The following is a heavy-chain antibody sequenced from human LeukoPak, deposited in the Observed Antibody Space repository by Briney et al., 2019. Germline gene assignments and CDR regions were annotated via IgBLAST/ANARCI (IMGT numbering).Heavy chain of an antibody. D-gene: IGHD6-19*01. CDR2: ISAYNGNT. CDR3: VSVRAVADY. V-gene: IGHV1-18*01. Sequence: ASVKVSCKASGYTFTSYGISWVRQAPGQGLEWMGLISAYNGNTNYAQKLQGRVTMTTDTSTSTAYMELSSLRSGDTAVYYCVSVRAVADYWGQGTLLTVSS. CDR1: GYTFTSYG. J-gene: IGHJ4*02.